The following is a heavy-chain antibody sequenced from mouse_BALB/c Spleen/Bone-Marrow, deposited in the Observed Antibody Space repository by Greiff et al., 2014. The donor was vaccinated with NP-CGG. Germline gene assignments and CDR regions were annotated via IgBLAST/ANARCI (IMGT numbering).Heavy chain of an antibody. D-gene: IGHD2-12*01. V-gene: IGHV1-5*01. J-gene: IGHJ4*01. CDR3: TIYRYDEDAMDY. CDR1: GYSFTSYW. CDR2: IYPGNSEI. Sequence: DVKLQESGTVLPRPGTSVRMYCKASGYSFTSYWMHWVKQRPGQGLEWIGAIYPGNSEISYNQKFKGKAKLTAVTSASTAYMELSSLTNEDSAVYYCTIYRYDEDAMDYWGQGTSVTVSS.